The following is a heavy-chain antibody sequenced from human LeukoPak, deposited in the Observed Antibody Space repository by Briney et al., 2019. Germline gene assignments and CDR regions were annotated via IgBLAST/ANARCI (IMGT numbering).Heavy chain of an antibody. V-gene: IGHV3-21*01. D-gene: IGHD6-13*01. CDR3: AGDSSNWNIDY. CDR2: ISSSSSYI. Sequence: GGSLRLSCAASGFTFSSYSMNWVRQAPGKGLDWVSSISSSSSYIYYADSVKGRFTISRDNAKNSLYLQMNSLRVEDTAVYYCAGDSSNWNIDYWGRGTPVTVSS. J-gene: IGHJ4*02. CDR1: GFTFSSYS.